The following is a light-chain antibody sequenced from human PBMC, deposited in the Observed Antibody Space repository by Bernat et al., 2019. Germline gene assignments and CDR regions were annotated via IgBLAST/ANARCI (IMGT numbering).Light chain of an antibody. CDR3: QAWDSSTGV. CDR1: RVGNRY. J-gene: IGLJ3*02. Sequence: SYDLTQPPSVSVSPGQTATITCSGDRVGNRYTCWYQQKPGQTPVVVVFRDNKRPSGIPERFSGSKSGNTATLTIGGTQAMDEADYYCQAWDSSTGVFGGGTKLTVL. V-gene: IGLV3-1*01. CDR2: RDN.